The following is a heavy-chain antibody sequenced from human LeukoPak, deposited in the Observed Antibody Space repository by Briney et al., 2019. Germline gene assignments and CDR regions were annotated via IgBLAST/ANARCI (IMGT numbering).Heavy chain of an antibody. CDR1: GDTLPELS. CDR2: ISSSSSYI. J-gene: IGHJ4*02. CDR3: ARISYGYYFDY. V-gene: IGHV3-21*01. D-gene: IGHD3-16*02. Sequence: GASVKVSCKVSGDTLPELSIHWVRQAPGKGLEWVSSISSSSSYIYYADSVKGRFTISRDNAKNSLYLQMNSLRAEDTAVYYCARISYGYYFDYWGQGTLVTVSS.